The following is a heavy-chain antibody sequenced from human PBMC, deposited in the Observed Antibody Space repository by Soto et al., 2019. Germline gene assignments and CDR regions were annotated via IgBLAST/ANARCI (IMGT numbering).Heavy chain of an antibody. Sequence: QVQLVQSGAAVKKPGASVKVSCKASGYTFTSYDINWVRQATGQGLEWMGWMNPNSGNTGYAQKFQGRVTMTRNTSISTAYMELSSLRSEDTAVYYCARGTMGYYYGSGSYSTFGYWGQGTLVTVSS. D-gene: IGHD3-10*01. CDR3: ARGTMGYYYGSGSYSTFGY. CDR2: MNPNSGNT. CDR1: GYTFTSYD. V-gene: IGHV1-8*01. J-gene: IGHJ4*02.